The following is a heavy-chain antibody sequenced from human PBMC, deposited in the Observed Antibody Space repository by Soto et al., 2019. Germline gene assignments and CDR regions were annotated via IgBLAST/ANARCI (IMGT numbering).Heavy chain of an antibody. CDR1: GESINSSSYF. V-gene: IGHV4-39*01. D-gene: IGHD6-6*01. CDR2: IHYSGGA. CDR3: ARRIASRSFDS. J-gene: IGHJ4*02. Sequence: SETLSLTCTVSGESINSSSYFWGWIRQPPGKGLEWIGIIHYSGGAYYNPSLKSRVTISIDTSKNFFSLKLNSLTAADTAVHYCARRIASRSFDSWGQGTLVTVSS.